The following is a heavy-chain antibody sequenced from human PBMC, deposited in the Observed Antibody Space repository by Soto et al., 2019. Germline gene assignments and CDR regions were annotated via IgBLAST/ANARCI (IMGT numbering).Heavy chain of an antibody. V-gene: IGHV1-2*02. CDR2: INPNSGGT. D-gene: IGHD2-15*01. Sequence: ASVKVSCKASGYTFTGYYMHWVRQAPGQGLEWMGWINPNSGGTNYAQKFQGRVTMTRDTSISTAYMELSRLRSDNTALYYCARDLYCSGGSCYGGGGVYFDYWGQGTLVTVSS. J-gene: IGHJ4*02. CDR3: ARDLYCSGGSCYGGGGVYFDY. CDR1: GYTFTGYY.